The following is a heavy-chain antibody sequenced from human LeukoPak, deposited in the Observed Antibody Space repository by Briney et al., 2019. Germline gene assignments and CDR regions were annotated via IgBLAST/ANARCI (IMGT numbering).Heavy chain of an antibody. D-gene: IGHD3-10*01. V-gene: IGHV3-11*01. CDR1: GFTFSDYY. J-gene: IGHJ6*02. CDR3: ARETIRFGYYGMDV. CDR2: ISSSGSTI. Sequence: GGSLRLSCAASGFTFSDYYMSWIRQAPGEGLEWVSYISSSGSTIYYADSVKGRFTISRDNAKNSLYLQMNSLRAEDTAVYYCARETIRFGYYGMDVWGQGTTVTVSS.